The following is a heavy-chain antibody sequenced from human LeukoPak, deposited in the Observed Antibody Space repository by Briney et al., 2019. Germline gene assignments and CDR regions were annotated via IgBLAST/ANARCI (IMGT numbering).Heavy chain of an antibody. CDR3: ARQDYYESSGYYTIAY. Sequence: PSETLSLTCTVSGYSISSGYYWGWIRQPPGKGLEWIGYIYHSGSTYYNPSLKSRVTISVDTSNNQLSPKLSSVTAADTALYYCARQDYYESSGYYTIAYWGQGTLVTVSS. CDR2: IYHSGST. J-gene: IGHJ4*02. V-gene: IGHV4-38-2*02. CDR1: GYSISSGYY. D-gene: IGHD3-22*01.